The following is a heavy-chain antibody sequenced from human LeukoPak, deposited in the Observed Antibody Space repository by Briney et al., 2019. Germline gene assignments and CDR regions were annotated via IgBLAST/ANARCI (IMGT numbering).Heavy chain of an antibody. J-gene: IGHJ3*02. Sequence: PGGSLRLSCAASGRTFSRDSMHWVRQAPGKGLEWVAVISNDGSNKYYADSVKGRFTISRDNSKNTLYLQMNSLRAEDTAVYYCAKPTQGAFDIWGQGTMVTVSS. CDR1: GRTFSRDS. V-gene: IGHV3-30-3*02. CDR2: ISNDGSNK. CDR3: AKPTQGAFDI.